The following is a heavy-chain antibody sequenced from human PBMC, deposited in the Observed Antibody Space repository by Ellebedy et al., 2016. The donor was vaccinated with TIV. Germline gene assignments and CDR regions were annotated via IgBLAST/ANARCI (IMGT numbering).Heavy chain of an antibody. J-gene: IGHJ4*02. CDR2: IKQDSTER. CDR3: AREGGNYVYFDY. Sequence: GGSLRLXXAASGFTFSDYWMTWVRQAPGKGLEWVANIKQDSTERNYVGSVRGRFTVSRDNAKNSLYLQLDSLRADDTAVYYCAREGGNYVYFDYWGQGSLVTVSS. CDR1: GFTFSDYW. V-gene: IGHV3-7*03. D-gene: IGHD1-7*01.